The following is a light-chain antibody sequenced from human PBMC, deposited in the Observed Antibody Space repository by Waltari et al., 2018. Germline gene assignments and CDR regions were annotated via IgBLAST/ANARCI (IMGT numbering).Light chain of an antibody. Sequence: QSALTQPRSVSGSPGQSVTISCTGTSNAVGGYKYVSWYQQHPGKAPTLMIYDVSQRPSGVPDRFSGSKSGNTASLTISGLQAEDEADYYCCSYAGSPSWVFGAGTKLTVL. CDR2: DVS. J-gene: IGLJ3*02. V-gene: IGLV2-11*01. CDR1: SNAVGGYKY. CDR3: CSYAGSPSWV.